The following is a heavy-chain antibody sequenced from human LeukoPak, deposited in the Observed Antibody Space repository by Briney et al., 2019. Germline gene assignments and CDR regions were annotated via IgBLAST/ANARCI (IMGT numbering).Heavy chain of an antibody. Sequence: ASVKLSCKASGYTFTSNGISWVRQAPGQGLEWMGRISAYNGNTNYAQKLQGRVTMTTDTSTSTAYMELRSLRSDDTAVYYCARGGGGSLYYYYYMDVWGKGTTVTISS. J-gene: IGHJ6*03. CDR2: ISAYNGNT. D-gene: IGHD1-26*01. V-gene: IGHV1-18*01. CDR3: ARGGGGSLYYYYYMDV. CDR1: GYTFTSNG.